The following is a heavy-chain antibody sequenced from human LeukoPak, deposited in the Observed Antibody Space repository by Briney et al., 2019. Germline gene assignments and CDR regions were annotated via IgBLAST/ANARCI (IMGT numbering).Heavy chain of an antibody. CDR2: ISAYNGNT. CDR1: GYTFTSYG. CDR3: ARDRVVVPAARIPDAFDI. V-gene: IGHV1-18*01. Sequence: ASVKVSCKASGYTFTSYGISWVRQAPGQGLEWMGWISAYNGNTNYAQKLQGRVTMTTDTSTSTAYMELRSLRSDDTAVYYCARDRVVVPAARIPDAFDIWGQGTMVTVSS. J-gene: IGHJ3*02. D-gene: IGHD2-2*01.